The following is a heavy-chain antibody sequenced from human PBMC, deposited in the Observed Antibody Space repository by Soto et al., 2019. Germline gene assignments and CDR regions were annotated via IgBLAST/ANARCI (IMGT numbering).Heavy chain of an antibody. Sequence: PSETLSLSCTVSGGSIYTYSWTWLRQPAGKGLEWIGHIYSSGSANYNPSLQSRVSMSVDTSKNQFSLKLNSVTAADTAVYGCATIVGANAYWRQGALVTVSS. CDR3: ATIVGANAY. D-gene: IGHD1-26*01. J-gene: IGHJ4*02. V-gene: IGHV4-4*07. CDR1: GGSIYTYS. CDR2: IYSSGSA.